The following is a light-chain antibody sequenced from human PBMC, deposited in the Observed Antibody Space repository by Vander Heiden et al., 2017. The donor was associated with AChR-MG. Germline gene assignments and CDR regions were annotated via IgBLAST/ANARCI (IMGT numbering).Light chain of an antibody. Sequence: NFLLTQPHSVSDSPGNTVSISCTRSGGSIASNYVKWYQQRPGSAPTTVIFEDNHRPSGVPDRFSGSIDSSSNSASLIISGLKTEDEADYYCQSYDDTNHGVFGGGTKLTVL. V-gene: IGLV6-57*03. CDR1: GGSIASNY. J-gene: IGLJ2*01. CDR2: EDN. CDR3: QSYDDTNHGV.